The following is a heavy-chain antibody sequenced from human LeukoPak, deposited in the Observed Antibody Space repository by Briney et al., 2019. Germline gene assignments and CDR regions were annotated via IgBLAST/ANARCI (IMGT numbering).Heavy chain of an antibody. CDR2: INTNTGNP. J-gene: IGHJ4*02. CDR3: AREVRAFDY. D-gene: IGHD4-11*01. V-gene: IGHV7-4-1*02. Sequence: ASVKVSCKASGYTFTTYGVNWVRQAPGQGLEWMGWINTNTGNPTYAQGLTGRFVFSLDTSVSTAYLQISSLRAEDTAVYYCAREVRAFDYWGQGTLVTVSS. CDR1: GYTFTTYG.